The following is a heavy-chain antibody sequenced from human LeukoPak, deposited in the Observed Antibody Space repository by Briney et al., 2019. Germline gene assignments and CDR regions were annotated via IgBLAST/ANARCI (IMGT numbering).Heavy chain of an antibody. CDR1: GGSISSYY. CDR2: IYYSGST. Sequence: SETLSLTCTVSGGSISSYYWSWIRQPPGKGLEWIGYIYYSGSTNYNPSLKSRVTISVDTSKIQFSLKLSSVTAADAAVYYCARGAGNPFDYWGQGTLVTVSS. J-gene: IGHJ4*02. V-gene: IGHV4-59*01. CDR3: ARGAGNPFDY. D-gene: IGHD6-19*01.